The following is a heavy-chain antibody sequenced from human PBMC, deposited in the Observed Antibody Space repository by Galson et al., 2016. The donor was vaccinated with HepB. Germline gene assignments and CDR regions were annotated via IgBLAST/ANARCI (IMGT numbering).Heavy chain of an antibody. CDR2: IYPDDSDT. CDR1: GYTFSNFW. Sequence: QSGAEVKEPGESLRISCQGSGYTFSNFWIGWVRQMPGKGLEWMGIIYPDDSDTTYSPSFEGRVTISADKYTNTAYLEWSSLKASDTAIYFCARHGFRVRGWSPAFWGQGTVVTVSS. CDR3: ARHGFRVRGWSPAF. J-gene: IGHJ4*02. D-gene: IGHD6-19*01. V-gene: IGHV5-51*01.